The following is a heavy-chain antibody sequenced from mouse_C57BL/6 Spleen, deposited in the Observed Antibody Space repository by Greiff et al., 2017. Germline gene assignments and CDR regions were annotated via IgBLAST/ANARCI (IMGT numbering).Heavy chain of an antibody. CDR3: TSEAQANFDY. D-gene: IGHD3-2*02. J-gene: IGHJ2*01. CDR2: IDPETGGT. Sequence: VKLQASGAELVRPGASVTLSCKASGYTFTDYEMHWVKQTPVHGLEWIGAIDPETGGTAYNQKFKGKAILTADKSSLTAYMELRSLTSEDSADYYCTSEAQANFDYWGQGTTLTVSA. CDR1: GYTFTDYE. V-gene: IGHV1-15*01.